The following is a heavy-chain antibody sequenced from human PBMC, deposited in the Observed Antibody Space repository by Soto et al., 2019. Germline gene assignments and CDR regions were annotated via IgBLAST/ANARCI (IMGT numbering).Heavy chain of an antibody. CDR2: ISGSGGST. V-gene: IGHV3-23*01. CDR3: AKDSSGWYKYFDY. CDR1: GFTFGSYA. D-gene: IGHD6-19*01. J-gene: IGHJ4*02. Sequence: HPRGSLRLACAASGFTFGSYAMSWVRQAPGKGQEWVSAISGSGGSTYYADAVKGRCTISRDNSKTTLYLQMNSMRAEDTAVYYCAKDSSGWYKYFDYWGQGTLVTVSS.